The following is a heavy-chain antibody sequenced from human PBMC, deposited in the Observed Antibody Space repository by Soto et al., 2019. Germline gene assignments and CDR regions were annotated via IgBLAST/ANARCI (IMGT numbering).Heavy chain of an antibody. D-gene: IGHD1-7*01. J-gene: IGHJ3*02. CDR2: ISYDGSNK. CDR3: AKDPGPRITGTTDDAFDI. V-gene: IGHV3-30*18. CDR1: GFTFSSYG. Sequence: QVQLVESGGSVVQPGRSLRLSCAASGFTFSSYGMHWVRQAPGKGLEWVAVISYDGSNKYYADSVKGRFTISRDNSKNTLYLQMNSLRAEDTAVYYCAKDPGPRITGTTDDAFDIWGQGTMVTVSS.